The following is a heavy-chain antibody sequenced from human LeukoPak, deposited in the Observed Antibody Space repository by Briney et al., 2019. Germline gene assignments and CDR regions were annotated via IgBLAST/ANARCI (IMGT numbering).Heavy chain of an antibody. CDR2: ISGSTIST. CDR3: AKSPPVTAKGWYFDY. Sequence: GGSLRLSCAASGFTFSNYAMTWVRQAPGKGLEWVSTISGSTISTYYADSVKGRFTVSRGNSNNTLYLQMNSLRAEDTAVYYCAKSPPVTAKGWYFDYWGQGTRVTVSS. D-gene: IGHD2-21*02. J-gene: IGHJ4*02. CDR1: GFTFSNYA. V-gene: IGHV3-23*01.